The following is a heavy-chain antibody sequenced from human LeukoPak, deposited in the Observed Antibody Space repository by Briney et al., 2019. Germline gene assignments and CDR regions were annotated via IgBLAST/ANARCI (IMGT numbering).Heavy chain of an antibody. D-gene: IGHD5-18*01. CDR2: ISYSGGS. Sequence: SETLSLTCTVSGDSISSSSYYWGWIRQPPGKGLEWIGSISYSGGSYYTPSLRSRVTISVDTSKNQFSLKLSSVTAADTAVYYCARDAYSYGSGGWFDPWGQGTLVTVSS. J-gene: IGHJ5*02. CDR1: GDSISSSSYY. CDR3: ARDAYSYGSGGWFDP. V-gene: IGHV4-39*07.